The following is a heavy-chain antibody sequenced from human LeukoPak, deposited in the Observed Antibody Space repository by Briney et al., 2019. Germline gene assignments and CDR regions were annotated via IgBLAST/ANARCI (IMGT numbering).Heavy chain of an antibody. CDR1: GGSISSYY. V-gene: IGHV4-4*07. D-gene: IGHD2-15*01. CDR2: IYTSGST. Sequence: SETLSLTCTVSGGSISSYYWSWIRQPAGKGLDWIGRIYTSGSTNYNPSLKSRVTMSVDTSKNQFSLKLSSVTAADTAVYYCARSAASRYCSGGSCSDYGMDVWGQGTTVTVSS. J-gene: IGHJ6*02. CDR3: ARSAASRYCSGGSCSDYGMDV.